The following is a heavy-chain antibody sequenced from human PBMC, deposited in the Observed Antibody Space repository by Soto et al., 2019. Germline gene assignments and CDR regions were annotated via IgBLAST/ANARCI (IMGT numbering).Heavy chain of an antibody. D-gene: IGHD3-9*01. Sequence: GGSLRLSCAASGFTFSGSAMHWVRQASGKGLEWVGRIRSKANSYATAYAASVKGRFTISRDDSKNTAYLQINSLKTEDTAVYYCTRHHYDILTGYSYHDAFDIWGQGTMVTVSS. CDR2: IRSKANSYAT. CDR3: TRHHYDILTGYSYHDAFDI. J-gene: IGHJ3*02. V-gene: IGHV3-73*01. CDR1: GFTFSGSA.